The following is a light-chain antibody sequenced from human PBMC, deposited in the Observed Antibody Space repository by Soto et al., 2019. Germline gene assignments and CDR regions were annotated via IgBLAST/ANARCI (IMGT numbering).Light chain of an antibody. J-gene: IGKJ1*01. Sequence: DIQMTQSPSTLSASVGDRVTITCRASQSISSYLAWYQQKPGKAPKLLIYEASNLESGVPSRFSGSGSGTEFTLTISSLQPDDVATYYCQQSNNYPWTFGEGTKVDIK. V-gene: IGKV1-5*03. CDR1: QSISSY. CDR3: QQSNNYPWT. CDR2: EAS.